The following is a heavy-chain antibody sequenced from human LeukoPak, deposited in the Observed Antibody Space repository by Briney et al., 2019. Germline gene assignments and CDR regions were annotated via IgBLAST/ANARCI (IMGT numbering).Heavy chain of an antibody. V-gene: IGHV3-33*01. CDR2: IWYDGSNK. J-gene: IGHJ4*02. CDR1: GCTISSNG. D-gene: IGHD6-13*01. Sequence: GGPLSLSCAASGCTISSNGMHWIRQAPGKGLEWVAVIWYDGSNKYYADSVKGRFTISRDNSKNTLYLQMTSMRAEDTAVYYCARETGRAAAGTTCPDYWGRGTLVTVSS. CDR3: ARETGRAAAGTTCPDY.